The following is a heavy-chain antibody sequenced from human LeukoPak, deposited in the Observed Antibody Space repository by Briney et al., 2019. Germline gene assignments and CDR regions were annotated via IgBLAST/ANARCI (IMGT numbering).Heavy chain of an antibody. CDR3: ARADYYDSSGYEIDY. D-gene: IGHD3-22*01. J-gene: IGHJ4*02. CDR1: GGSISSSNW. Sequence: SETLSLTCAVSGGSISSSNWWSWVRQPPGKGLEWFGEIYHSGSTNYNPSLKSRVTISVDKSKNQFSLKLSSVTAADTAVYYCARADYYDSSGYEIDYWGQGTLVTVSS. CDR2: IYHSGST. V-gene: IGHV4-4*02.